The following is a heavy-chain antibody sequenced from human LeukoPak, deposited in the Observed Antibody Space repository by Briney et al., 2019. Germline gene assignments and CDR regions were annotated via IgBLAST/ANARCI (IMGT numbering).Heavy chain of an antibody. CDR2: ISSSSRKI. V-gene: IGHV3-21*04. CDR3: ARARLGELSLFDY. J-gene: IGHJ4*02. D-gene: IGHD3-16*02. CDR1: GFTFSSYS. Sequence: PGGSLRLSCAASGFTFSSYSMNWVRQAPGKGLEWVSSISSSSRKIYYADSVKGRFTISRDNSKNTLYLQMNSLRAEDTAVYYCARARLGELSLFDYWGQGTLVTVSS.